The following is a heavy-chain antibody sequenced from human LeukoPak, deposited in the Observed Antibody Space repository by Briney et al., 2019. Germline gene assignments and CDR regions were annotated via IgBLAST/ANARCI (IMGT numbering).Heavy chain of an antibody. V-gene: IGHV4-39*01. CDR2: IYYSGST. J-gene: IGHJ4*02. CDR3: ARLDYYDSSGYYS. Sequence: SETLSLTCIVSGGTVSSSSYYWGWIRQPPGKGLEWIGSIYYSGSTYYNPSLKSRVTISVDTSKNQFSLKLSSVTAADTAVYYCARLDYYDSSGYYSWGQGTLVTVSS. CDR1: GGTVSSSSYY. D-gene: IGHD3-22*01.